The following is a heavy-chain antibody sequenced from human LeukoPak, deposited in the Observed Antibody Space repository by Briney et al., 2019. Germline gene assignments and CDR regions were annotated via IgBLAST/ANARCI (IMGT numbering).Heavy chain of an antibody. J-gene: IGHJ6*02. CDR1: GFTFSNYA. D-gene: IGHD3-10*01. CDR2: ISYDGTNK. CDR3: AKAVGFGEAYGMDV. Sequence: GGSLRLSCAASGFTFSNYAIHWIRQGPGKGLEWVAIISYDGTNKYYADSVKGRFSISRDNSKNTLYLQMNSLRPEDTAVYYCAKAVGFGEAYGMDVWGQGTTVSVSS. V-gene: IGHV3-30*18.